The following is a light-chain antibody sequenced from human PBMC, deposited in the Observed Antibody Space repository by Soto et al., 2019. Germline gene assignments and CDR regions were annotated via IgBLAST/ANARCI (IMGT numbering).Light chain of an antibody. CDR3: QQYNDWPPIT. J-gene: IGKJ5*01. CDR2: GAS. V-gene: IGKV3-15*01. CDR1: QSVSLN. Sequence: ETLITQSPATLSVSPGERVTLSCRASQSVSLNLAWYQQKPGQAPRLLIYGASTRPIGIPDRFTGSGSGTEFTLSITDLQAEDFALYYCQQYNDWPPITFGQGTRLEIK.